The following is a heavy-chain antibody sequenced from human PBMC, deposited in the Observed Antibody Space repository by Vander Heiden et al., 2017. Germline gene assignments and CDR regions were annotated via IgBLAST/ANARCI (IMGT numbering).Heavy chain of an antibody. V-gene: IGHV4-34*01. CDR2: INHSGST. CDR3: ARAGGYYDSSGYY. J-gene: IGHJ4*02. CDR1: GGSFSGYY. D-gene: IGHD3-22*01. Sequence: QVQLQPWGAGLLKPSETLSLTCAVYGGSFSGYYWSWIRQPPGKGLGWIGEINHSGSTNYNPSLKSRVTISVDTSKNQFSLKLSSVTAADTAVYYCARAGGYYDSSGYYWGQGTLVTVSS.